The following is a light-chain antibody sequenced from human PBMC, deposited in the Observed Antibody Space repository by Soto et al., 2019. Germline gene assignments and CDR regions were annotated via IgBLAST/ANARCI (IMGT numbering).Light chain of an antibody. V-gene: IGKV1-8*01. CDR2: AIS. CDR3: QQYFSYPIT. J-gene: IGKJ5*01. Sequence: TSFSASTGDRVTIPCRASQDVSTNLAWYQQKPGEAPKLLVSAISNLQTGVPSRFSGSGSGTDFTLTIYGLQSEDFATYYCQQYFSYPITFGQGTRLEI. CDR1: QDVSTN.